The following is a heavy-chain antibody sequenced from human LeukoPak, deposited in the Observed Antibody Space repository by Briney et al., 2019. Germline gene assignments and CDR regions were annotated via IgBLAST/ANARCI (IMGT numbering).Heavy chain of an antibody. CDR1: GYTFTSYG. V-gene: IGHV1-18*01. D-gene: IGHD6-13*01. CDR3: ARVGSSWHYYYYYHMDV. CDR2: ISAYNGNT. J-gene: IGHJ6*03. Sequence: ASVKLSCKASGYTFTSYGISWVRQAPGQGLEWMGWISAYNGNTNYAQKLQGRVTMTTDTSTSTAYMELSSLRSEDTAVYYCARVGSSWHYYYYYHMDVWGKGTTVTVSS.